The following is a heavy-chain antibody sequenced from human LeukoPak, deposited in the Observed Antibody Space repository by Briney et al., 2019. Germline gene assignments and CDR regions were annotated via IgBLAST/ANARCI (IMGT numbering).Heavy chain of an antibody. CDR1: GFTVSSNY. CDR2: IYSGGST. Sequence: GGSLRLSCAASGFTVSSNYMSWVRQAPGKGLEWVSVIYSGGSTYYADSVKGRFTISRDNSKNTLYPQMNSLRAEDTAVYYCAREGGATGGGFDYWGQGTLVTVSS. J-gene: IGHJ4*02. V-gene: IGHV3-53*01. D-gene: IGHD1-26*01. CDR3: AREGGATGGGFDY.